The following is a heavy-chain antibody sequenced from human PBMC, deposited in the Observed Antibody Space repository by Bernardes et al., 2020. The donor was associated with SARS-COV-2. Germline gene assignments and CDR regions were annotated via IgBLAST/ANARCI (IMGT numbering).Heavy chain of an antibody. D-gene: IGHD1-26*01. CDR3: ARHAATGAFDY. J-gene: IGHJ4*02. Sequence: ASVKVSCKTSGYSFTDYYIYWVRQAPGQGLEWMGWINPNTGGTNYAQNLQGWVTMTRDTSISTAYMELSRLTSDDTAVYYCARHAATGAFDYWGQGTLVSVSS. V-gene: IGHV1-2*04. CDR2: INPNTGGT. CDR1: GYSFTDYY.